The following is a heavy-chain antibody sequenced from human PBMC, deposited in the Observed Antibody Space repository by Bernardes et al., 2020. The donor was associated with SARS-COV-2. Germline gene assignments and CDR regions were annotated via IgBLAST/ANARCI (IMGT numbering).Heavy chain of an antibody. V-gene: IGHV4-39*01. J-gene: IGHJ6*02. Sequence: SETLSLTCTVSGGSVRSSSYFWGWIRQPPGKGLEWIGNIYYRGSTYYNPSLKSRVTISVDTSKNQFSLRLSSVTAADTAVYYCARRPSASGSGMDVWGQGTTVTVSS. CDR1: GGSVRSSSYF. CDR3: ARRPSASGSGMDV. CDR2: IYYRGST.